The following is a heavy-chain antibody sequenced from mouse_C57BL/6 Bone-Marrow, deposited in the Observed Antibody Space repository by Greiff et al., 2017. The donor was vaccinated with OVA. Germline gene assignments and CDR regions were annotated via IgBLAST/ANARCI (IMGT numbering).Heavy chain of an antibody. CDR2: ISSGGSYT. Sequence: DVKLVESGGDLVKPGGSLKLSCAASGFTFSSYGMSWVRQTPDKRLEWVATISSGGSYTYYPDSVKGRFTISRDNAKNTLYLQMSSLKSEDTAMYYCARLYEGYWGQGTTLTVSS. CDR3: ARLYEGY. CDR1: GFTFSSYG. J-gene: IGHJ2*01. V-gene: IGHV5-6*02. D-gene: IGHD1-1*01.